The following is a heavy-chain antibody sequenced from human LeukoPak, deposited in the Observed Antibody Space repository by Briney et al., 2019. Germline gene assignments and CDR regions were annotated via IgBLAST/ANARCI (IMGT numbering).Heavy chain of an antibody. CDR1: GFTFSSYA. J-gene: IGHJ4*02. Sequence: GGSLRLSCAASGFTFSSYAMSWVRQAPGKGLEWVSAISGSGGSTYYADSVKGRFTISRDNSKNTLYLQMNSLRAEDTAVYYCARSRGALGYCSSTSCRPFDYWGQGTLVTVSS. D-gene: IGHD2-2*01. CDR3: ARSRGALGYCSSTSCRPFDY. CDR2: ISGSGGST. V-gene: IGHV3-23*01.